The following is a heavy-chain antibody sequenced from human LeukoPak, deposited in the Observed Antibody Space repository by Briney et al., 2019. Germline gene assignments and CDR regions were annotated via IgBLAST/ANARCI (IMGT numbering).Heavy chain of an antibody. D-gene: IGHD6-13*01. CDR3: ARHFKDSRVDDAFDI. CDR1: GGSISSSSYY. J-gene: IGHJ3*02. Sequence: PSETLSLTCTVSGGSISSSSYYWGWIRQPPGKGLEWIGSIYYSGSTYYNPSLKSRVTISVDTSKNQFSLKLSSVTAADTAVYYCARHFKDSRVDDAFDIWGQGTMVTVSS. V-gene: IGHV4-39*01. CDR2: IYYSGST.